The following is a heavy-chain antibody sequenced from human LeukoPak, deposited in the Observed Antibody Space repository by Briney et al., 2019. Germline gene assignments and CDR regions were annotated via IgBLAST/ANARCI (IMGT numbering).Heavy chain of an antibody. CDR1: GFTFSSYG. CDR3: AKERTSRDFHLDY. J-gene: IGHJ4*02. CDR2: ISPSGHST. D-gene: IGHD2-21*02. Sequence: GGSLRLSCAASGFTFSSYGMSWVRQAPGEGLEWISAISPSGHSTAYADSVKGRFTISRDNSKNTLYLQMNNLRAEDTAVYFCAKERTSRDFHLDYWGQGTLVTVSS. V-gene: IGHV3-23*01.